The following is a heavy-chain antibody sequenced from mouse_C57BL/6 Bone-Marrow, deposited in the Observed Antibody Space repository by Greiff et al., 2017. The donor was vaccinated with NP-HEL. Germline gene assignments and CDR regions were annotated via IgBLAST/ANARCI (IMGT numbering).Heavy chain of an antibody. V-gene: IGHV12-3*01. CDR3: AGDYDCYWYCGV. CDR1: GFPITSGYY. CDR2: ITHSGET. D-gene: IGHD2-4*01. J-gene: IGHJ1*03. Sequence: VQLVESGPGLVKPSQSLFLTCSITGFPITSGYYWIWIRQSPGKPLEWMGYITHSGETFYNPSLQSPISITRETSKNQFFLQLNTVTTEDTAMYYCAGDYDCYWYCGVGGTGTTVTVSA.